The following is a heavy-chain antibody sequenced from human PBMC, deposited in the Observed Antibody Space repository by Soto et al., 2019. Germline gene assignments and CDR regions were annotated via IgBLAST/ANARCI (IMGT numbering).Heavy chain of an antibody. CDR3: EREPVKESRWSSIFDY. V-gene: IGHV3-30-3*01. CDR1: GFTFSSYA. J-gene: IGHJ4*02. CDR2: ISYDGSNK. D-gene: IGHD6-13*01. Sequence: PGVSLRLSCSASGFTFSSYAMHWVRQAPGKGLEWVAVISYDGSNKYYADSVKGRFTISRDNSKNTLYLQMNSLRAEDTAVYYCEREPVKESRWSSIFDYWGQGSLVTVSS.